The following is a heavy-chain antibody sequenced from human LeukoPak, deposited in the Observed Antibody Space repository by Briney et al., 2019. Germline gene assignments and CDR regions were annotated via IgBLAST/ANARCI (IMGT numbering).Heavy chain of an antibody. Sequence: GGSLRLSCAASGFTFSSSAMSWVRQAPGKGLEWVSAISNNGGYTYYADSVQGRFTISRDNSKNTLYLQMNSLRAEDTAVYYCAKADYGDYCFDYWGQGTLVTVSS. CDR1: GFTFSSSA. J-gene: IGHJ4*02. V-gene: IGHV3-23*01. CDR3: AKADYGDYCFDY. CDR2: ISNNGGYT. D-gene: IGHD4-17*01.